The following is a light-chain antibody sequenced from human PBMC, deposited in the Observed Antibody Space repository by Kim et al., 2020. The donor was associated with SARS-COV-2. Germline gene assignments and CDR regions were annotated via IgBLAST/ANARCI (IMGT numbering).Light chain of an antibody. CDR2: AAS. V-gene: IGKV1D-8*01. CDR1: QGISSY. Sequence: ASVGDRVTISCRTSQGISSYLAWYQQKPGKAPELLIYAASTLQSGVPSRFSGSGSGTDFTLTISCLQSEDFATYYCQQYYSFPRTFGQGTKVDIK. CDR3: QQYYSFPRT. J-gene: IGKJ1*01.